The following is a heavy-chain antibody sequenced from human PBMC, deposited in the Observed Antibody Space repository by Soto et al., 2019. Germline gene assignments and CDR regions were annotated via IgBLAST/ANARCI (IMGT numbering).Heavy chain of an antibody. V-gene: IGHV4-39*01. D-gene: IGHD2-15*01. J-gene: IGHJ4*02. CDR2: IYYSGST. Sequence: PSETLSLTCAVYGGSFSGYYWGWIRQPPGKGLEWIGSIYYSGSTYYNPSLKSRVTISVDTSKNQFSLKLGSVTAADTAVYYCARHTPAISISDHWGQGTLVTVSS. CDR3: ARHTPAISISDH. CDR1: GGSFSGYY.